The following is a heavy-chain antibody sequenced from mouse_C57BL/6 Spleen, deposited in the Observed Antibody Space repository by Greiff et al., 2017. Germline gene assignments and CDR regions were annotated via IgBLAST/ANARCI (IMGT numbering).Heavy chain of an antibody. CDR2: ISSGGSYT. CDR3: TRPPYDCGSRGAWFAY. CDR1: GFTFSSYG. D-gene: IGHD1-1*01. J-gene: IGHJ3*01. Sequence: DVKLVESGGDLVKPGGSLKLSCAASGFTFSSYGMSWVRQTPDKRLEWVATISSGGSYTYYPDSVKGRFTISRDNAKNPQNLQRSSLKSEDTAMYYCTRPPYDCGSRGAWFAYWGQGTLVTVSA. V-gene: IGHV5-6*02.